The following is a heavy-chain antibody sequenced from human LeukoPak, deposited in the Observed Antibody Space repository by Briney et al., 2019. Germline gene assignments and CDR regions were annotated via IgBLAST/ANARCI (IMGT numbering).Heavy chain of an antibody. Sequence: ASVKVSCKASGYTFIHYAVHWVRQAPGQRLEWMGWINGGDGNTEYSQTFQDRITITRDAFASTTYMELNSLGSEDTAFYYCARAGTAIDYWGQGTLVTVSS. CDR3: ARAGTAIDY. V-gene: IGHV1-3*01. J-gene: IGHJ4*02. CDR2: INGGDGNT. CDR1: GYTFIHYA. D-gene: IGHD3-10*01.